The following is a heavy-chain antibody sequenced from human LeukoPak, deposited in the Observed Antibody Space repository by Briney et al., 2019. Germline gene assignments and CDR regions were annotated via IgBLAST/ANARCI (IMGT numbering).Heavy chain of an antibody. Sequence: PGGSLRLSCAASGFTFTSYSMNWVRQAPGKGLEWVSSISSSSSYIYYADSVKGRFTISRDNSKNTLYLQMNSLRAEDTAVYYCAHARDIGYWGQGTLVTVSS. J-gene: IGHJ4*02. CDR3: AHARDIGY. CDR1: GFTFTSYS. CDR2: ISSSSSYI. V-gene: IGHV3-21*01. D-gene: IGHD5-24*01.